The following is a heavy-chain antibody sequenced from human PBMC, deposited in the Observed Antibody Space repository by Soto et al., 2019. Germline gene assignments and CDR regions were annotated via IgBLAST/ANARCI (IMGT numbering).Heavy chain of an antibody. CDR2: ISGSDGST. Sequence: GGSLRLSCAASGFTFSSYAMNWVRQAPGKGLEWVSVISGSDGSTYYADSVKGRFTISRDNSKNTLNLQMNSLRAEDTAVYYCARGARRITMTDGYFQHWGQGTLVTVSS. D-gene: IGHD3-22*01. CDR3: ARGARRITMTDGYFQH. V-gene: IGHV3-23*01. J-gene: IGHJ1*01. CDR1: GFTFSSYA.